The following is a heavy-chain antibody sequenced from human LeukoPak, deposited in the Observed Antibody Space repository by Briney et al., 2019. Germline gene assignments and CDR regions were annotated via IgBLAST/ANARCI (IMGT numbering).Heavy chain of an antibody. CDR1: GGSFSGYY. J-gene: IGHJ4*02. V-gene: IGHV4-34*01. CDR2: INHSGST. CDR3: AEFTLKNGDYADY. D-gene: IGHD4-17*01. Sequence: PSETLSLTCAVYGGSFSGYYWSWIRQPPGKGLEWIGEINHSGSTNYNPSLKSRVTISVDTSKNQFSLKLSSVTAADTAVYYCAEFTLKNGDYADYWGQGTLVTVSS.